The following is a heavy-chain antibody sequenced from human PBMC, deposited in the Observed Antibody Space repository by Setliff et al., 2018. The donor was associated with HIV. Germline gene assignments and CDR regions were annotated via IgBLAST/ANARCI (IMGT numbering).Heavy chain of an antibody. CDR2: IFYTGST. V-gene: IGHV4-61*10. CDR3: VRGYCSSTTCYDDYYYMDV. CDR1: GGSISSDTYH. D-gene: IGHD2-2*01. Sequence: TSETLSLTCTVSGGSISSDTYHYSWIRQPAGKGLEWIGHIFYTGSTNYNPSLKSRVTISVDTSKKQFFLKLSSVTAADTAVYYCVRGYCSSTTCYDDYYYMDVWGKGSTVTVSS. J-gene: IGHJ6*03.